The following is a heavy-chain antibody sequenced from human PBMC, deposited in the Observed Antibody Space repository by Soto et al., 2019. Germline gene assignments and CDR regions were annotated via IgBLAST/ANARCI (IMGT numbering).Heavy chain of an antibody. CDR3: ARTWSKSGNQYFDY. V-gene: IGHV4-59*01. D-gene: IGHD3-3*01. CDR1: GGSISSYF. J-gene: IGHJ4*02. Sequence: PSETLSLTCTVSGGSISSYFWSWLRQPPGKGLEWIGYIYYSGTTNYNPSLKSRVTISVDTSKNHFSLKLSSVTAVDTAVYYCARTWSKSGNQYFDYRGQGTPVTVSS. CDR2: IYYSGTT.